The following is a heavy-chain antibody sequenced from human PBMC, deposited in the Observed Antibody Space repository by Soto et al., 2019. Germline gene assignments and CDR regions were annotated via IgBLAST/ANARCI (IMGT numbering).Heavy chain of an antibody. J-gene: IGHJ3*01. Sequence: QVQLVQSGGEVKEPGASVRVSCKASGYTLISYGINWVLQAPGQGLEWLGWISPYNGKTDYAQKLQGRVTMTTDTSTRTAYMELRSLTSDDTAVYYCAREQTKWLKDAFDLWGQGTLVTVSS. CDR1: GYTLISYG. D-gene: IGHD5-12*01. V-gene: IGHV1-18*01. CDR3: AREQTKWLKDAFDL. CDR2: ISPYNGKT.